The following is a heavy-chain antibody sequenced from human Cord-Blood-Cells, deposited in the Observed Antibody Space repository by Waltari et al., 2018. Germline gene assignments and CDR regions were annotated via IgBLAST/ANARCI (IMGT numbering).Heavy chain of an antibody. J-gene: IGHJ3*02. CDR3: ARHGRGGSYYPDAFDI. Sequence: EVQLVQSGAEVKKPGESLKISCKGSGYSFTSYWIGWVRQMPGKGLEWMGLLYPRDSDTRYSPSFQGQVTISADKSSSTAYLQWSSLKASDTAMYYCARHGRGGSYYPDAFDIWGQGTMVTVSS. CDR2: LYPRDSDT. V-gene: IGHV5-51*01. CDR1: GYSFTSYW. D-gene: IGHD1-26*01.